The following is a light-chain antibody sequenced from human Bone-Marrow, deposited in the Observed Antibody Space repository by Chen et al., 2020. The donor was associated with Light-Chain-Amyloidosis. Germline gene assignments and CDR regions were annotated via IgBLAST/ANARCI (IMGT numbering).Light chain of an antibody. V-gene: IGLV3-21*02. CDR1: NIGSTS. J-gene: IGLJ3*02. CDR3: EVWDRSSDRPV. Sequence: SYVLTQPSSVSVAPGQTATIACGGNNIGSTSVHWYQQTPGKAPLLVVYDDSDRPSGIPERLSGSTSGNTATLTISRVEAGDEADDYCEVWDRSSDRPVFGGGTKLAVL. CDR2: DDS.